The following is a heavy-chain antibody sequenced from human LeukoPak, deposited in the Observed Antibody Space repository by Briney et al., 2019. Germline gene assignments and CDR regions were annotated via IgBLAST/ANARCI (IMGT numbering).Heavy chain of an antibody. CDR2: IYNSGTT. J-gene: IGHJ5*02. CDR3: ARDSRGWFDP. V-gene: IGHV4-61*02. Sequence: SQTLSLTCTVSGVSISSGSYYWRWIRQPAGKGLEWIGRIYNSGTTNYNPSLKSRVTILVDTSKNQFSLKLSSVTAPDTAMYYCARDSRGWFDPWGQGTLVTVSS. CDR1: GVSISSGSYY.